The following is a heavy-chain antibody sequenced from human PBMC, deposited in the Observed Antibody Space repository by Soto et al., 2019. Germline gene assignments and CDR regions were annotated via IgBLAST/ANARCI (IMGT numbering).Heavy chain of an antibody. D-gene: IGHD2-2*01. V-gene: IGHV4-59*08. J-gene: IGHJ4*02. CDR2: IYYSGST. CDR3: ARRRCSSTSCYHFDY. Sequence: LETLSLTCTVSGGSISSYYWSWIRQPPGKGLEWIGYIYYSGSTNYNPSLKSRVTISVDTSKNQFSLKLSSVTAADTAVYYCARRRCSSTSCYHFDYWGQGTLVTVSS. CDR1: GGSISSYY.